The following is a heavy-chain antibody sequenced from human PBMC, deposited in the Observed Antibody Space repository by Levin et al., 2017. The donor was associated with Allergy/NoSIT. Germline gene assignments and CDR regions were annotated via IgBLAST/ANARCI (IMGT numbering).Heavy chain of an antibody. D-gene: IGHD6-19*01. Sequence: ASVKVSCKASGYTFCVYGIIWVRQAPGEGLEWLGWISPNNGHTKVSHKVQGRVTMTTDASTTTAYLDIRSLTSDDTAVYYCARDLGTGWYDNAFEIWGQGTLVSVSS. J-gene: IGHJ3*02. V-gene: IGHV1-18*01. CDR2: ISPNNGHT. CDR3: ARDLGTGWYDNAFEI. CDR1: GYTFCVYG.